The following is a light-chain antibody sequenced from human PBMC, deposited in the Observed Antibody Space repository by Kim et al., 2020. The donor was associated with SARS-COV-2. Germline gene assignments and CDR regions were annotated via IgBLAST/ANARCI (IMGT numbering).Light chain of an antibody. CDR3: QSYNRDNVL. Sequence: GKSVSISCTRSSGSISDQYVQWSPERPGGVPTAVIYEDDQRPSGVSDRFSGSIDNSSNSASLTISGLRTEDEADYYCQSYNRDNVLFGGGTQLTVL. J-gene: IGLJ2*01. V-gene: IGLV6-57*03. CDR1: SGSISDQY. CDR2: EDD.